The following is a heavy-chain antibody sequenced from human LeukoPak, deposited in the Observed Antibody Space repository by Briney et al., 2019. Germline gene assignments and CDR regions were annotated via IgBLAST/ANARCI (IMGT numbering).Heavy chain of an antibody. CDR1: GGSISSSSYY. CDR3: ARIVVGATTFPDY. D-gene: IGHD1-26*01. J-gene: IGHJ4*02. V-gene: IGHV4-39*01. Sequence: SSETLSLTCTVSGGSISSSSYYWGWIRQPPGKGLEWIGSIYYSGSTYYNPSLKSRVTISVDTSKNQFSLKLSSVTAADTAVYYCARIVVGATTFPDYWGQGTLVTVSS. CDR2: IYYSGST.